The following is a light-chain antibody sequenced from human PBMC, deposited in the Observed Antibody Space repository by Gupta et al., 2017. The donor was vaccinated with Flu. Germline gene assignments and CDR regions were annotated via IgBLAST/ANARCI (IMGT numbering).Light chain of an antibody. CDR3: HQYASSPRT. Sequence: GTLSLSPGEEASLSCRASRSVSNTYFAWLQQKPGQAPRVVIYGASTRAAGIPDRFSGSGSGTNFTLTIARLEPEDFAVYYCHQYASSPRTFGQGTKLEI. J-gene: IGKJ2*01. CDR1: RSVSNTY. V-gene: IGKV3-20*01. CDR2: GAS.